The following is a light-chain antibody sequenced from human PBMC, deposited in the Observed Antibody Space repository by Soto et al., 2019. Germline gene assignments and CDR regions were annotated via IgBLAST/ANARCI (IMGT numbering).Light chain of an antibody. V-gene: IGLV2-14*01. J-gene: IGLJ1*01. CDR3: SSYTRSQDYV. CDR2: EVS. CDR1: GSDVGDYDY. Sequence: QSALTQPASVSGSPGESISISCTGTGSDVGDYDYVSWYQHHPGKAPKLMIYEVSNRPSGVSNRFSGSKSGNTASLTISGLQAEDEADYFCSSYTRSQDYVFGNGTKVTV.